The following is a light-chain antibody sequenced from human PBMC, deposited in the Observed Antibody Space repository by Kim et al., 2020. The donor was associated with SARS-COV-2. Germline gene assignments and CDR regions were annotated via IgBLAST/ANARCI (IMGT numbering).Light chain of an antibody. J-gene: IGKJ2*01. Sequence: DIQMTQSPSSLSAFVGDRVTITCQASQDISNYLNWYQQKPGKAPKHLIYDASNLETGVPSRFSGSGSGTDFTFTISSLQPEDIATYYCQQYDNLPLYTFGQGTKLEI. CDR2: DAS. CDR1: QDISNY. V-gene: IGKV1-33*01. CDR3: QQYDNLPLYT.